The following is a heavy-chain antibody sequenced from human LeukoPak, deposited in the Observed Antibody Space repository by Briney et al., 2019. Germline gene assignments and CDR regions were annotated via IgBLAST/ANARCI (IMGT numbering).Heavy chain of an antibody. Sequence: GASVKVSCKASGYTFTGYYMHWVRQAPGQGLEWMGWINPNSGGTNYAQKFQGRVTMTRDTSISTAYMELSRLRSDDTAVYYCARADYDILTGAFDIWGQGTMVTVSS. CDR2: INPNSGGT. D-gene: IGHD3-9*01. CDR1: GYTFTGYY. J-gene: IGHJ3*02. CDR3: ARADYDILTGAFDI. V-gene: IGHV1-2*02.